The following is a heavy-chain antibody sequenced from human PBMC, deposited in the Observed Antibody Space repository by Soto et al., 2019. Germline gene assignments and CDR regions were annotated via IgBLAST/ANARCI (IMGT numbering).Heavy chain of an antibody. D-gene: IGHD4-17*01. V-gene: IGHV4-39*01. CDR2: IYYSGST. CDR3: ARTSTVPLRHYYYYMDV. Sequence: SETLSLTCTVSGGSNSSSSYYWGWIRQPPGKGLEWIGSIYYSGSTYYNPSLKSRVTISVDTSKNQFSLKLSSVTAADTAVYYCARTSTVPLRHYYYYMDVWGKGTTVTVSS. CDR1: GGSNSSSSYY. J-gene: IGHJ6*03.